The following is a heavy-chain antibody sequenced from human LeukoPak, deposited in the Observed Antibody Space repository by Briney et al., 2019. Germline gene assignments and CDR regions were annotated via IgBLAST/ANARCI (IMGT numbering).Heavy chain of an antibody. J-gene: IGHJ6*02. CDR2: IYTSGST. CDR1: GGSISSYY. V-gene: IGHV4-4*07. Sequence: TSETLSLTCTVSGGSISSYYWSWIRQPAGKGLEWIGRIYTSGSTNYNPSLKSRVTMSVDTSKNQFSLKLSSVTAADTAVYYCARGSGIVVVPAASYYYYYGMDVWGQGTTVTVSS. D-gene: IGHD2-2*01. CDR3: ARGSGIVVVPAASYYYYYGMDV.